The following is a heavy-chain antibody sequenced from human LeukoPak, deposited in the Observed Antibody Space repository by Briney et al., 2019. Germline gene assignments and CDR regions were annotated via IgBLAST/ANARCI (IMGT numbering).Heavy chain of an antibody. J-gene: IGHJ4*02. Sequence: SEKVSHKASVGTFSNYAISWLRQAPGQGLEWMGGAILIYGTASDAQKFQGRVTITTDESTSTAYMERSSLRSEDTAVYYCARDRLYDSSGYYPPDAFVWGQGILVTVSS. CDR1: VGTFSNYA. CDR3: ARDRLYDSSGYYPPDAFV. CDR2: AILIYGTA. V-gene: IGHV1-69*05. D-gene: IGHD3-22*01.